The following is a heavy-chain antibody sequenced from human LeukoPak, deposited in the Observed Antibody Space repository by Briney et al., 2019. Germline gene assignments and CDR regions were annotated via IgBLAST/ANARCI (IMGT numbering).Heavy chain of an antibody. CDR3: AKDYVRSSGYYYRDY. CDR2: ISGDGGST. V-gene: IGHV3-43*02. D-gene: IGHD3-22*01. CDR1: GFTFDDYA. Sequence: GGSLSLSCAAPGFTFDDYAMHWVRQAPGKVLEWVSLISGDGGSTYYADSVKGRFTISRDNSKNSLYLQMNSLRTEDTALYCCAKDYVRSSGYYYRDYWGQGTLVTVSS. J-gene: IGHJ4*02.